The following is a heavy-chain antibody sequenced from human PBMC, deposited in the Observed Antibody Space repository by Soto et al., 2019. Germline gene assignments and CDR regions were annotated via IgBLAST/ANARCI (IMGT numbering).Heavy chain of an antibody. J-gene: IGHJ5*02. CDR3: TTGSGSSWFDP. V-gene: IGHV1-2*02. CDR2: INPKSGDT. Sequence: QVQLVQSGAEVKKPGASVKVSCKASGYTFTDYNIHWVRQAPGQGLEWLAWINPKSGDTNSAQKCQGRVPMSRDTSISVAYMDLSRLISGDTAVYYCTTGSGSSWFDPWGQGSLVTVSS. CDR1: GYTFTDYN. D-gene: IGHD3-10*01.